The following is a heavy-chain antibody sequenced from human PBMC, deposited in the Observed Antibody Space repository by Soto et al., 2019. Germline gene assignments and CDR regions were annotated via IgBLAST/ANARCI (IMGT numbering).Heavy chain of an antibody. CDR2: IYWDDDK. D-gene: IGHD2-21*02. CDR3: LQSRCGGDCLQSYASHYYYGMDI. V-gene: IGHV2-5*02. CDR1: GFSLSTSGVG. J-gene: IGHJ6*02. Sequence: QITLKESGPTLVKPTQTLTLTCTFYGFSLSTSGVGVSWIRQPPGKALEWLALIYWDDDKRYTPSLRSRLTTSKDTSKNQVVLTMTNMDPVDTATSYCLQSRCGGDCLQSYASHYYYGMDIWGQGTTVTVSS.